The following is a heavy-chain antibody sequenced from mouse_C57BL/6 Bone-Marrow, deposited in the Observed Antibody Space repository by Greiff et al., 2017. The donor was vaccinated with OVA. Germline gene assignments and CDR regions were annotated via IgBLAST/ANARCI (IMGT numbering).Heavy chain of an antibody. Sequence: EVQGVESGGGLVKPGGSLKLSCAASGFTFSDYGMHWVRQAPEKGLEWVAYISSGSSTIYYADTVQGRFTISRDNAKNTLFLQMTSLRSEDTAMYYCARNGYFDVWGTGTTVTVSS. CDR3: ARNGYFDV. CDR2: ISSGSSTI. J-gene: IGHJ1*03. V-gene: IGHV5-17*01. CDR1: GFTFSDYG.